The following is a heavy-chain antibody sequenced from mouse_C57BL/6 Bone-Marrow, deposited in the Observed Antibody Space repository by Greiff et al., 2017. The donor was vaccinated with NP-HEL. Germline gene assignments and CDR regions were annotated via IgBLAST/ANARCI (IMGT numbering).Heavy chain of an antibody. D-gene: IGHD1-1*01. Sequence: ESGPGLVKPSQSLSLTCSVTGYSITSGYYWNWIRQFPGNKLEWMGYISYDGSNNYNPSLKNRISITRDTSKNQFFLKLNSVTTEDTATYYCARGRITTVVAKDWYFDVWGTGTTVTVSS. CDR2: ISYDGSN. CDR3: ARGRITTVVAKDWYFDV. V-gene: IGHV3-6*01. J-gene: IGHJ1*03. CDR1: GYSITSGYY.